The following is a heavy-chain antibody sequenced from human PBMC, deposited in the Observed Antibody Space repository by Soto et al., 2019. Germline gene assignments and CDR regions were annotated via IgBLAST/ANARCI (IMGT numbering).Heavy chain of an antibody. CDR2: ISTYNGNT. V-gene: IGHV1-18*01. J-gene: IGHJ4*02. CDR1: GYTFTSYG. Sequence: QVPLVQSGAEVKKPGASVKVSCKASGYTFTSYGISWVRQAPGQGLEWMGWISTYNGNTNYEQKLQGRVTMTKDTSTSTAYMELRSLRSDDTAVYYCAREGMTTVTRDPFNYWGQGTLVTVSS. CDR3: AREGMTTVTRDPFNY. D-gene: IGHD4-4*01.